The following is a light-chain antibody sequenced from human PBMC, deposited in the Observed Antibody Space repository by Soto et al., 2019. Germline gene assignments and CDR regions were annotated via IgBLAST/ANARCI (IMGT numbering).Light chain of an antibody. J-gene: IGKJ3*01. CDR2: WAS. V-gene: IGKV4-1*01. CDR1: QSVLHSSNNKNY. Sequence: DIVMTQSPDSLAVSLGERATINCKSSQSVLHSSNNKNYLAWYQQKPGQPPKLLIYWASTRESGVPDRFSGSGSGTDFTLTISSLQAEDVAVYYSQQYYSTPQFTFGPGTKVDIK. CDR3: QQYYSTPQFT.